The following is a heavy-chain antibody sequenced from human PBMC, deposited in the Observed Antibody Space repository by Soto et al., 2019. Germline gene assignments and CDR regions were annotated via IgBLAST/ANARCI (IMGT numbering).Heavy chain of an antibody. CDR3: AREETAWPLAYGLDV. CDR1: GFSFSTYS. Sequence: GGSLRLSCEASGFSFSTYSMHWVRQAPGKGLEWVSSIGRRSDTYYADSVKGRFTVSRDNAKNSVSLQMNSLRDEDTAVYYCAREETAWPLAYGLDVWGQGTTVTVSS. CDR2: IGRRSDT. J-gene: IGHJ6*02. V-gene: IGHV3-21*01. D-gene: IGHD2-21*02.